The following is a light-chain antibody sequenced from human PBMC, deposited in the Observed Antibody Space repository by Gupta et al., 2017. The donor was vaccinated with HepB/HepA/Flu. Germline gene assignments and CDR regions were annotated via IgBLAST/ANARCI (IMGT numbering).Light chain of an antibody. CDR2: GAS. Sequence: EIVLTQSPGSLSLSPGERATLFCRASQRVTSKFFAWYQQKPGQTPRLLISGASIRATGIPDRFSGSGSGTEFTLTISRREPEDFAVYYCHQENNSPFTFGQGTXVEIK. J-gene: IGKJ2*01. CDR3: HQENNSPFT. CDR1: QRVTSKF. V-gene: IGKV3-20*01.